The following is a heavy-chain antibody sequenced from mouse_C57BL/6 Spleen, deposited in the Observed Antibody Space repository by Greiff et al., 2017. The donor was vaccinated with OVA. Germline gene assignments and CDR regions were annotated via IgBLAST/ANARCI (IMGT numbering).Heavy chain of an antibody. V-gene: IGHV1-26*01. CDR1: GYTFTDYY. Sequence: VEPGASVKIPCKASGYTFTDYYMTWVKQSHGKSLEWIGDINPNNGGTSYNQKFKGKATLTVDKSSSTAYMALRSLTSEDSAVYYCARGDYDDSFDYWGQGTTLTVSS. CDR2: INPNNGGT. J-gene: IGHJ2*01. CDR3: ARGDYDDSFDY. D-gene: IGHD2-4*01.